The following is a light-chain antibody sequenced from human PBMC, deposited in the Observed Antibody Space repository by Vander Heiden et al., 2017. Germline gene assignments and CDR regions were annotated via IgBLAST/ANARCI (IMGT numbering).Light chain of an antibody. Sequence: DIQMTQYPSSLSASVGDRVIITCQASQDISNYLKWYQQKPGKAPKLLIYDASNLETGVPSRFSGSGSGTDFTFTISSLRPEDIATYYCQQYDNLPFTFGQGTKLEI. J-gene: IGKJ2*01. CDR3: QQYDNLPFT. CDR2: DAS. CDR1: QDISNY. V-gene: IGKV1-33*01.